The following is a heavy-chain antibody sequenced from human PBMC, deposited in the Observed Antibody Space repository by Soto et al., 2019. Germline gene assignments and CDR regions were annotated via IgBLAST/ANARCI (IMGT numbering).Heavy chain of an antibody. V-gene: IGHV3-33*01. D-gene: IGHD2-15*01. CDR2: IWFDGRNE. CDR3: ARAFRGGDYSWNYYYYGMDI. Sequence: QVQLVESGGGVVQPGRSLRLSCAASGFTFNSYGMHWVRQAPGKGLEWVAVIWFDGRNENYADSVKGRFTISRDNSKNTLYVQMNRLRGDDTAVYYCARAFRGGDYSWNYYYYGMDIWGQGTTVTVSS. CDR1: GFTFNSYG. J-gene: IGHJ6*02.